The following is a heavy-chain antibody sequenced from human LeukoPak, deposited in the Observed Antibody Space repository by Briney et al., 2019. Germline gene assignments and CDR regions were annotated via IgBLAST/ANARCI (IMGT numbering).Heavy chain of an antibody. CDR2: IIPIFGTA. D-gene: IGHD1-26*01. J-gene: IGHJ3*02. V-gene: IGHV1-69*13. CDR3: ARGGVGAVAAFDI. CDR1: GGTFSSYA. Sequence: SVTVSCKASGGTFSSYAISWVRQAPGQGLEWMGGIIPIFGTANYAQKFQGRVTIAADESTSTAYMELSSLRSEDTAVYYCARGGVGAVAAFDIWGQGTMVTVSS.